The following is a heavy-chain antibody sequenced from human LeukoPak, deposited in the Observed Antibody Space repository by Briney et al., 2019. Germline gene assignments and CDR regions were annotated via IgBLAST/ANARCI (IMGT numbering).Heavy chain of an antibody. CDR3: ARDPDIATSVGRFDY. V-gene: IGHV3-30*01. D-gene: IGHD1-26*01. J-gene: IGHJ4*02. CDR2: ISYDGSNK. CDR1: GFSFSYRA. Sequence: GWSVRPSCAASGFSFSYRAMHWVRQAACKGLAWVAVISYDGSNKYYADSGKGRFTISRDNSKNTLYLQMNSLRAEDTAVYSCARDPDIATSVGRFDYWGRGSLVTVSS.